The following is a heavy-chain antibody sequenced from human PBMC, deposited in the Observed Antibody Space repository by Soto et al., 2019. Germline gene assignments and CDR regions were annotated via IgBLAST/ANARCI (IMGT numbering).Heavy chain of an antibody. CDR3: ARTHYDMFTGYSPNPFDH. J-gene: IGHJ4*02. V-gene: IGHV1-3*01. CDR1: GYTFPRYA. Sequence: QVQLVQSGAEVKKPGASVKVSCKASGYTFPRYALHWVRQAPGQRLEWMGWINAGNGNTKYSQRFQGRVTITRDTSASTSYMELSRLRSEDTAVYYCARTHYDMFTGYSPNPFDHWGQGTLVIVSS. CDR2: INAGNGNT. D-gene: IGHD3-9*01.